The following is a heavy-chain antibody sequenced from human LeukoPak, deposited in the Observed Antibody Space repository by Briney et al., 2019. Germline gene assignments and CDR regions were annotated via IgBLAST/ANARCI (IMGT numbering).Heavy chain of an antibody. J-gene: IGHJ4*02. CDR2: IIPIFGTA. CDR3: ARAPRLELHFDY. CDR1: GGTLSSYA. Sequence: ASVKVSCKASGGTLSSYAISWVRQAPGQGLEWMGGIIPIFGTANYAQKFQGRVTITADKSTSTAYMELSSLRSEDTAVYYCARAPRLELHFDYWGQGTLVTVSS. V-gene: IGHV1-69*06. D-gene: IGHD1-7*01.